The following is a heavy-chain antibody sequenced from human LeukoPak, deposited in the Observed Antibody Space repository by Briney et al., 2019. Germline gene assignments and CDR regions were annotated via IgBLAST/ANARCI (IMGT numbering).Heavy chain of an antibody. CDR2: ITPNSGAT. CDR1: GYTFPEYY. V-gene: IGHV1-2*02. Sequence: ASVKVSCKASGYTFPEYYMHWVRQAPGQGLEWMGWITPNSGATNYAQKFQGRVTMTRDTSISTAYMELSRLRSDDTAVYYCARSFQRAWDYWGQGTLVTVSS. CDR3: ARSFQRAWDY. J-gene: IGHJ4*02.